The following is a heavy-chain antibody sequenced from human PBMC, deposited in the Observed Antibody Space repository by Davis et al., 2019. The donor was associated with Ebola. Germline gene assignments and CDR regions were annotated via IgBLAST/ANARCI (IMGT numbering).Heavy chain of an antibody. J-gene: IGHJ5*02. CDR2: ISYDGSNK. Sequence: GESLKISCAASGFTFSSYAMHRVRQAPGKGLEWVAVISYDGSNKYYADSVKGRFTISRDNSKNTLYLQMNSLRAEDTAVYYCAREKLATRWFDPWGQGTLVTVSS. CDR3: AREKLATRWFDP. CDR1: GFTFSSYA. D-gene: IGHD1-7*01. V-gene: IGHV3-30-3*01.